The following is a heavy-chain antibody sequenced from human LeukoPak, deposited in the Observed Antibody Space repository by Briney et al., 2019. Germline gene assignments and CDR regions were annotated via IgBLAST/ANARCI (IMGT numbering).Heavy chain of an antibody. D-gene: IGHD1-14*01. CDR2: IIPFFGTA. V-gene: IGHV1-69*05. CDR3: ARLNQHPPP. Sequence: SGKVCCKASGGTFSSYAIIWVRQAPGQGLGWMGGIIPFFGTANYAQKFQGRVTIPTDESTSAGYMELSSLRSEDTAVYYCARLNQHPPPGGQGTLVTVSS. J-gene: IGHJ4*02. CDR1: GGTFSSYA.